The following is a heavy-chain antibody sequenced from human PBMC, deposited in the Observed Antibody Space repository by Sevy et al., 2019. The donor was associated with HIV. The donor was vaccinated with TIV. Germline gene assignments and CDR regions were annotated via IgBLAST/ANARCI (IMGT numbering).Heavy chain of an antibody. J-gene: IGHJ3*02. Sequence: ASVKVSCKTTGYIFSDYNMHWVRQAHGQGLEWMALINPNSGVTIYAHKFRGRVSVTRDTSMRTAYMGLSGLTSDDTAVYYCVREDINAPRTLLSFDIWGQGTMVTVSS. CDR1: GYIFSDYN. D-gene: IGHD3-3*01. CDR3: VREDINAPRTLLSFDI. V-gene: IGHV1-2*06. CDR2: INPNSGVT.